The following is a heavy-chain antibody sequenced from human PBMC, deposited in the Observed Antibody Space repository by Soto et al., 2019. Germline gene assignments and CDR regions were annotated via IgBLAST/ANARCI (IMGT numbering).Heavy chain of an antibody. D-gene: IGHD3-10*01. J-gene: IGHJ4*02. Sequence: QVQLVESGGGVVQPGRSLRLSCAASGFAFSAYGMHWVRQAPGKGLEWVAMIYYDGSNKYYADSVKGRFTISRDNSQNTLYLQMSSLRAEDTALYYWARVGGTLTSDYWGQGTLFTVSS. CDR1: GFAFSAYG. CDR3: ARVGGTLTSDY. V-gene: IGHV3-33*01. CDR2: IYYDGSNK.